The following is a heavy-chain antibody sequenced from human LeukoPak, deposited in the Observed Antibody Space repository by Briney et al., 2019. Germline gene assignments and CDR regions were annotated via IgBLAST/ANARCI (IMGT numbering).Heavy chain of an antibody. V-gene: IGHV4-39*01. CDR2: IYYSGST. CDR3: ARPGYSYGVDY. J-gene: IGHJ4*02. Sequence: SETLSLTCTVSGGSISSSSYYWGWIRQPPGKGLEWIGSIYYSGSTYYNPSLKSRVTISVDTSRNQFSLKLSSVTAADTAVYYCARPGYSYGVDYWGQGALVTVSS. D-gene: IGHD5-18*01. CDR1: GGSISSSSYY.